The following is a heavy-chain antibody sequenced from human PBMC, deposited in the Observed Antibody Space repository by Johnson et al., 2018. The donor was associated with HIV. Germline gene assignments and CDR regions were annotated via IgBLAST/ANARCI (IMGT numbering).Heavy chain of an antibody. D-gene: IGHD1-26*01. J-gene: IGHJ3*02. CDR1: EFTLSSYA. V-gene: IGHV3-23*04. CDR3: AKDLFTEREDDAFDI. CDR2: ISSSGSTI. Sequence: EVQLVESGGGVVLPGRSLRLSCAASEFTLSSYAMSWVRQAPGKGLECVSAISSSGSTIYYADSVKGRFTISRDNSKNTLYLQMNSLRAEDTAVYYCAKDLFTEREDDAFDIWGQGTMVTVSS.